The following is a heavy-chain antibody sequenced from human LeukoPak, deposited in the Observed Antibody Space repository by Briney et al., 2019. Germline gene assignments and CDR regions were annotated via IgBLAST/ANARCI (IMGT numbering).Heavy chain of an antibody. J-gene: IGHJ1*01. D-gene: IGHD2-21*01. CDR1: GGSISSYY. Sequence: MSSETLSLTCTVSGGSISSYYWSWIRQPPGKGLEWIGYIYYSGSTNYNPSLKSRVTISVDTSKNQFSLKLSSVTAADTAVYYCAREPVEGHFGYSLWGQGTLVTVSS. CDR2: IYYSGST. CDR3: AREPVEGHFGYSL. V-gene: IGHV4-59*01.